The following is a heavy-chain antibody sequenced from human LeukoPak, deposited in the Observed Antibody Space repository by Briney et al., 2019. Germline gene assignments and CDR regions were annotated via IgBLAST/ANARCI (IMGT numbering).Heavy chain of an antibody. Sequence: ASVKISCKASTYIFNKDYIHWVRQAPGRELEWMGIINPTSGRTSYAQNFQARVTMTRDMSTNTMYMDLSSLKSEDTAVYYCASGGEFRGPAFDIWGQGTTVIVSS. V-gene: IGHV1-46*02. CDR3: ASGGEFRGPAFDI. J-gene: IGHJ3*02. D-gene: IGHD3-10*01. CDR2: INPTSGRT. CDR1: TYIFNKDY.